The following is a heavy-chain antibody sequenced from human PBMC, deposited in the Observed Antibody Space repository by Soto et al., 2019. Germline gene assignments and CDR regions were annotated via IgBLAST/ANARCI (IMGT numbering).Heavy chain of an antibody. CDR1: GFTLNDYG. CDR2: ISYDGSNK. V-gene: IGHV3-30*18. CDR3: AKRPPYGRAEYYYYGMDV. J-gene: IGHJ6*02. D-gene: IGHD4-17*01. Sequence: GGSLRLSCAASGFTLNDYGMHWVRQAPGKGLESVTVISYDGSNKYYAGSLKGRFTISRDNSKNTLYLQMNSLRAEDTAVYYCAKRPPYGRAEYYYYGMDVWGQGTTVTVSS.